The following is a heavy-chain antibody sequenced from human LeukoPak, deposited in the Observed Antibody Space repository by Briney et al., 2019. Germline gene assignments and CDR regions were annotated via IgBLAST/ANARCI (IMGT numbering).Heavy chain of an antibody. CDR2: IIHSGST. V-gene: IGHV4-34*01. D-gene: IGHD3-3*01. CDR1: GGSLSNNY. CDR3: ARGRYDFWSGYYGF. Sequence: PSETLSLXCAVSGGSLSNNYWSWIRQPPGKGLDWLGEIIHSGSTNYNPSLKSRVTISVDTSMNQVSLKLHSVTAADTAVYYCARGRYDFWSGYYGFWGQGTLVTVSS. J-gene: IGHJ4*02.